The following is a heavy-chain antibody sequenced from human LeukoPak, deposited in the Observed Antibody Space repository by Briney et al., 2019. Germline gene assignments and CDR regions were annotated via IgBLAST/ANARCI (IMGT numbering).Heavy chain of an antibody. CDR3: ARHYLGSGSEDY. J-gene: IGHJ4*02. D-gene: IGHD3-10*01. V-gene: IGHV1-18*01. Sequence: ASVKVSCKASGYTFTNYGITWVRQAPGQGLEWMGWISNHNGNTNYAQKFLGRVTLTIDTSAATSNMELWNLRSDDTAVYYCARHYLGSGSEDYWGQGTLVTVSS. CDR2: ISNHNGNT. CDR1: GYTFTNYG.